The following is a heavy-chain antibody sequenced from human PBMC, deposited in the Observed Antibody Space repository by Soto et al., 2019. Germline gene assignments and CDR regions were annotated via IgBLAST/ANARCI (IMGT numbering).Heavy chain of an antibody. J-gene: IGHJ5*02. D-gene: IGHD2-15*01. CDR2: INAGNGNT. CDR1: GYTFTSYA. V-gene: IGHV1-3*01. Sequence: ASVKVSCKASGYTFTSYAMHWVRQAPGQRLEWMGWINAGNGNTKYSQKFQGRVTITRDTSASTAYMELSSLRSEDTAVYYCARDSSRVVVAATRRVWFDPWGQGTLVTVSS. CDR3: ARDSSRVVVAATRRVWFDP.